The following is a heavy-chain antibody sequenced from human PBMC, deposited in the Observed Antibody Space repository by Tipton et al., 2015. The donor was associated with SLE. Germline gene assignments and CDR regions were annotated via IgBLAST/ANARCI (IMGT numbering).Heavy chain of an antibody. D-gene: IGHD3-16*01. Sequence: TLSLTCTVSGGSINGYYWNWFRPPPGRELEWIGYIYHSGSTNYNPSLTSRVTMSVDTSKNQFSLKLSSVTTADTAVYYCARDLGAGWGGHWYFDLWGRGTLLTVSS. J-gene: IGHJ2*01. V-gene: IGHV4-59*01. CDR2: IYHSGST. CDR3: ARDLGAGWGGHWYFDL. CDR1: GGSINGYY.